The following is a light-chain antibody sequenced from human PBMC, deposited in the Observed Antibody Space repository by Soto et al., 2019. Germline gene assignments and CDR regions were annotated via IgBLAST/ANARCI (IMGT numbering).Light chain of an antibody. J-gene: IGLJ3*02. CDR3: SSYTSSSTPWV. CDR2: EVS. V-gene: IGLV2-14*01. CDR1: SSDVGGYNY. Sequence: QSVLTQPASVSGSPGQWITISCTGTSSDVGGYNYVSWYQQHPGKAPKLMIYEVSNRPSGVSHRFSGSKSGNTASLTISGLQAEDEADYYCSSYTSSSTPWVFGGGTKLTVL.